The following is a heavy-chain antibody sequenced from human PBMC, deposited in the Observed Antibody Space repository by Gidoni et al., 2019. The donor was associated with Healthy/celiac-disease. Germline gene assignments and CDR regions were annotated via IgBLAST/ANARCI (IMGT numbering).Heavy chain of an antibody. D-gene: IGHD3-10*01. CDR3: TTPGSYWAPDYFDY. J-gene: IGHJ4*02. CDR2: IKSKTDGGTT. CDR1: GFTFSNAW. Sequence: EVQLVESGGGLVKPGGSLRLSCAASGFTFSNAWLNWVRQAPGKGLEWVGRIKSKTDGGTTDYAAPVKGRFTISRDDSKNTLYLQMNSLKTEDTAVYYCTTPGSYWAPDYFDYWGQGTLVTVSS. V-gene: IGHV3-15*07.